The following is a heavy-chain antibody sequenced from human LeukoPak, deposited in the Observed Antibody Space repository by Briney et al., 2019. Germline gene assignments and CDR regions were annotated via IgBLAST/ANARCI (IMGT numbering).Heavy chain of an antibody. CDR3: ASGPNYYGSGSYPQNGDY. V-gene: IGHV4-34*01. CDR2: VNHSGST. J-gene: IGHJ4*02. D-gene: IGHD3-10*01. Sequence: SETLSLTCAVYGGSFSGYYWSWIRQPPGKGLEWIGEVNHSGSTNYNPSLKSRVTISVDTSKNQFSLKLSSVTAADTAVYYCASGPNYYGSGSYPQNGDYWGQRTLVTVSS. CDR1: GGSFSGYY.